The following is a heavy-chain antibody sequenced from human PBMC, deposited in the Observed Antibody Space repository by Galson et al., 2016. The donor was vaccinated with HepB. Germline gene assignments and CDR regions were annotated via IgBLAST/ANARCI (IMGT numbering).Heavy chain of an antibody. CDR1: GFTFSDYY. CDR2: IDSSRTIT. J-gene: IGHJ4*02. V-gene: IGHV3-11*01. CDR3: ATTRLLDN. Sequence: SLRLSCAASGFTFSDYYMSWVRQPPGKGLEYIEYIDSSRTITYYADSVKGRFTISRDNAKSSLYLQMSGPRPNDTAFYYWATTRLLDNWGQGILVTVSS.